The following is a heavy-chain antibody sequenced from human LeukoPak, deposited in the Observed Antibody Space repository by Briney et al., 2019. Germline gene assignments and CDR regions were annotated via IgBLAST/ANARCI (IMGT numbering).Heavy chain of an antibody. V-gene: IGHV3-74*01. CDR1: GFTFSSYW. D-gene: IGHD2-2*01. CDR2: INSDGSST. Sequence: PGGSLRLSCAASGFTFSSYWMHWVRQAPGKGLVWVSRINSDGSSTSYADSVKGRFTISRDNAKNTLYLQMNSLRAEDTAVYYCAREAVVVPANWLDPWGQGTLVTVSS. J-gene: IGHJ5*02. CDR3: AREAVVVPANWLDP.